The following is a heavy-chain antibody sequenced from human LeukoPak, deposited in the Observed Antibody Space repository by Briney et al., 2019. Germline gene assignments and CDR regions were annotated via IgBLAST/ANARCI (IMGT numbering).Heavy chain of an antibody. CDR3: ARGGSVRPVAGTFDY. V-gene: IGHV1-18*01. J-gene: IGHJ4*02. CDR2: VSAYNGNT. CDR1: GYTFTSYG. Sequence: ASVKVSCKASGYTFTSYGISWVRQAPGHGLGWMGWVSAYNGNTNYAQKLQGRVTMTTDTSTSTAYMELRSLRSDDTAVYYCARGGSVRPVAGTFDYWGQGTLVTVSS. D-gene: IGHD6-19*01.